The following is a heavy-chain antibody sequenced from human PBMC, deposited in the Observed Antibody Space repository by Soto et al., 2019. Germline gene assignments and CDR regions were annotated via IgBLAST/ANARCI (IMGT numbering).Heavy chain of an antibody. Sequence: ASVKVSCKASGYTFTSYAMHWVRQAPGQRLEWMGWINAGNGNTKYSQKFQGRVTITRDTSEIPAYMELSNLRSEDTAVYVWVSWVDPVLEWLFGGDYGMDVWGQGTTVTVSS. V-gene: IGHV1-3*01. J-gene: IGHJ6*02. CDR3: VSWVDPVLEWLFGGDYGMDV. CDR2: INAGNGNT. CDR1: GYTFTSYA. D-gene: IGHD3-3*01.